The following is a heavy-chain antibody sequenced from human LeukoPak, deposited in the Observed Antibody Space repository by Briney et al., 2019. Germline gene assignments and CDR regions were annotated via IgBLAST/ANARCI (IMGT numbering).Heavy chain of an antibody. Sequence: SVKVSCKASGGTFSSYAISWVRQAPGQGLEWMGGIIPIFGTANYAQKFQGRVTITTDESTSTAYMELSSLRSEDTAVYYCARDGSGSYDAFDIWGQGAMVTVSS. J-gene: IGHJ3*02. CDR2: IIPIFGTA. D-gene: IGHD3-10*01. V-gene: IGHV1-69*05. CDR1: GGTFSSYA. CDR3: ARDGSGSYDAFDI.